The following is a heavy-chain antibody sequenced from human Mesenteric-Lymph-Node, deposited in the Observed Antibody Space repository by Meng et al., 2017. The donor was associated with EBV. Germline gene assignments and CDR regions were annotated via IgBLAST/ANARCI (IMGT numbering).Heavy chain of an antibody. CDR2: MNPNSGDT. CDR3: SRDSIYDGQDY. V-gene: IGHV1-8*01. J-gene: IGHJ4*02. CDR1: GYTFTSYD. Sequence: QVQLVKSEAGGEKPGTSVNVSCKAAGYTFTSYDLNWVRQATGQGLEWMGWMNPNSGDTGSAQKFQGRVTMTRNTSISTAYMELNSLTSDDTAVYYCSRDSIYDGQDYWGQGTLVTVSS. D-gene: IGHD3-3*01.